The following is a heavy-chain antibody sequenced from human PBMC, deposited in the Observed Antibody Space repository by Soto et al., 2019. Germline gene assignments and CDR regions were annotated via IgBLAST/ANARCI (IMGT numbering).Heavy chain of an antibody. D-gene: IGHD5-12*01. CDR3: ARSGYDYRGWFDP. CDR2: IYYSGST. CDR1: GGSISSYY. Sequence: PSETLSLTCTVSGGSISSYYWSWIRQPPGKGLEWIGYIYYSGSTNYNPSLKSRVTISVDTSKNQFSLKLSSVTAADTAVYYCARSGYDYRGWFDPWGQGTLVTVSS. J-gene: IGHJ5*02. V-gene: IGHV4-59*08.